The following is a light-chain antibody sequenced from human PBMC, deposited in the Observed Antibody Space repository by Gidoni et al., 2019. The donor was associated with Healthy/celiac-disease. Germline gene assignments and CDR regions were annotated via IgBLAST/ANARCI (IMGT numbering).Light chain of an antibody. J-gene: IGKJ4*01. V-gene: IGKV1-39*01. CDR1: QSISSY. CDR3: QQSYSTPLT. CDR2: AAS. Sequence: DMQMPQSPSSLSASVGDRVTITCRESQSISSYLNWYQQKPGKAPKLLIYAASSLQSGVPSRFSGSGSGTDFTLTISSLQPEDFATYYCQQSYSTPLTFGGGTKVEIK.